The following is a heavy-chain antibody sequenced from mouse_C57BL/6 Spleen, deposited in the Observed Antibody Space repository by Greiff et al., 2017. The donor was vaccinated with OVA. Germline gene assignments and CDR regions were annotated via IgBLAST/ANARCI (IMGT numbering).Heavy chain of an antibody. Sequence: EVQLQQSGPELVKPGASVKISCKASGYTFTDYYMNWVKQSHGKSLEWIGDINPNNGGTSNTQKFKGKATLTVDKSSSTAYMEIRSLTSEDSAVYYCARGGNYLYWYFDVWGTGTTVTVSS. D-gene: IGHD2-1*01. CDR3: ARGGNYLYWYFDV. V-gene: IGHV1-26*01. J-gene: IGHJ1*03. CDR1: GYTFTDYY. CDR2: INPNNGGT.